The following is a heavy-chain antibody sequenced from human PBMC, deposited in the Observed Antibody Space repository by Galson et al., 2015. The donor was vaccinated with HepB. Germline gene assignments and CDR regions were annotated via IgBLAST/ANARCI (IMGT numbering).Heavy chain of an antibody. Sequence: SLRLSCAASGFTFRNYFMNWIRQAPGKGLEWVSYISSSGTTIYYADSVKGRFTISRDNAKNSLYLQMNSLRAEDTAVYYCAKDGGHDLGAARPNYYYGMDVWGQGTTVTVSS. CDR2: ISSSGTTI. V-gene: IGHV3-11*01. CDR1: GFTFRNYF. D-gene: IGHD5-12*01. J-gene: IGHJ6*02. CDR3: AKDGGHDLGAARPNYYYGMDV.